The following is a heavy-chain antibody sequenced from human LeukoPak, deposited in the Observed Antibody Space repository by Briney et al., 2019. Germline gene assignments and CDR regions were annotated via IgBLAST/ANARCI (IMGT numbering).Heavy chain of an antibody. J-gene: IGHJ6*02. V-gene: IGHV4-59*08. CDR3: ARHVPPYYSPLRLPYYYYYGMDV. D-gene: IGHD2/OR15-2a*01. CDR1: GGSISSYY. Sequence: PSETLSLTCTVSGGSISSYYWSWIRQPPGKGLEWIGYIYYSGSTNYNPSLKSRVTISVDTSKNQFSLKLSSVTAADTAVYYCARHVPPYYSPLRLPYYYYYGMDVWSQGTTVTVSS. CDR2: IYYSGST.